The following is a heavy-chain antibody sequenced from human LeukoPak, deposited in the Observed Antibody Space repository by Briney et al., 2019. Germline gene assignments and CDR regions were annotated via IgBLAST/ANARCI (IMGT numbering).Heavy chain of an antibody. V-gene: IGHV3-23*01. D-gene: IGHD6-13*01. CDR1: GFIFSSYS. CDR3: AKAASSSWPSYYYGMDV. CDR2: ITGSGGNT. J-gene: IGHJ6*02. Sequence: GGSLRLSCAASGFIFSSYSMSWVRQAPGKGLEWVSVITGSGGNTYYADSVKGRFTISKDNSKNTVYLQMSSLRVDDTAVYYCAKAASSSWPSYYYGMDVWGQGTTVTVPS.